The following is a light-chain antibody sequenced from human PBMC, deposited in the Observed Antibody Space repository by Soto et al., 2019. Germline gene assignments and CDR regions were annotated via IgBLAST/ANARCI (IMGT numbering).Light chain of an antibody. CDR3: SSYTSTNHVV. CDR1: GINLGGYNY. CDR2: EVT. J-gene: IGLJ2*01. V-gene: IGLV2-14*01. Sequence: QSVLTQPASVSGSPGQSITISCTGTGINLGGYNYVSWYQQPPGKAPKLVIYEVTKRPSGVSNRFSGSKSGNTASLTISGLQAEDETDYYCSSYTSTNHVVFGGGTKLTVL.